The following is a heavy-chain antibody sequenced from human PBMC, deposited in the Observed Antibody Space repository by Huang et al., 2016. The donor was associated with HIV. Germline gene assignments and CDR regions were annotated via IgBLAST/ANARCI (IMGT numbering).Heavy chain of an antibody. D-gene: IGHD2-8*01. CDR3: ATKADAMDV. CDR1: TVTFSAYW. CDR2: IRQDGSEK. J-gene: IGHJ6*02. Sequence: LVESGGGLVRPGGSLSLSCAGSTVTFSAYWMTWVRQAPGQGLERKASIRQDGSEKHYGDAVEGRFNISRDNGKKVLFLEMRSLGVDDTAVYFCATKADAMDVWGQGTTVIVSS. V-gene: IGHV3-7*01.